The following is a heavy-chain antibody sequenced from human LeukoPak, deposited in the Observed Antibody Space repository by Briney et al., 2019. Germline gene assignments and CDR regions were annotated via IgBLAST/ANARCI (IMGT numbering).Heavy chain of an antibody. D-gene: IGHD3-10*01. CDR1: GFSVSSKY. CDR3: ARGPHNIWELYLQS. CDR2: AYSGGAT. Sequence: GGSLRLSCAASGFSVSSKYISWARQAPGKGLEWVSVAYSGGATYYADSVKGRFTISTDTAKNSVFLQMNSLTDEDTAVYYCARGPHNIWELYLQSWGQGTLVTVSS. J-gene: IGHJ5*02. V-gene: IGHV3-53*01.